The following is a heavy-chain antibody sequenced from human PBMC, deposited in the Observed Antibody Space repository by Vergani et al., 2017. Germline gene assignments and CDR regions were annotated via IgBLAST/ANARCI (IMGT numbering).Heavy chain of an antibody. CDR3: ARDRFPIAVAGAVQH. Sequence: QVQLVQSGAEVKKPGSSVKVSCTASVGTFSTSSIRWVRQAPGQGLEWLGGIIPIFGTANYAQKFQGRVTITADESTSTAYMELSSLRSEDTAVYYCARDRFPIAVAGAVQHWGQGTLVTVSS. D-gene: IGHD6-19*01. CDR1: VGTFSTSS. CDR2: IIPIFGTA. V-gene: IGHV1-69*01. J-gene: IGHJ1*01.